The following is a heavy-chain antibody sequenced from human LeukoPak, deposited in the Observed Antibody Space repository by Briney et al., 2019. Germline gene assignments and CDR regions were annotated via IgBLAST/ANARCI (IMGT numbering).Heavy chain of an antibody. V-gene: IGHV1-69*04. J-gene: IGHJ4*02. Sequence: GASVKVSCKASGGTFSSYAISWVRQAPGQGLEWMGRIIPILGIANYAQKFQGRVTITADKSTSTAYMELSSLRSDDTAVYYCASLLYSNYPYWGQGTLVTVSS. CDR3: ASLLYSNYPY. D-gene: IGHD4-11*01. CDR1: GGTFSSYA. CDR2: IIPILGIA.